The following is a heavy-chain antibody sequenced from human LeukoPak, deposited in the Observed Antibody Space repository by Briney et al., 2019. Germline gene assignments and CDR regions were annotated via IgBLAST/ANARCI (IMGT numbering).Heavy chain of an antibody. J-gene: IGHJ3*02. V-gene: IGHV1-18*01. D-gene: IGHD3-22*01. CDR3: ARDSRYYDSSGYYYEDAFDI. CDR1: GYTVSSYG. Sequence: ASVKVSCKASGYTVSSYGISWVRQAPGQGLEWMGWISAYNGNTDYAQKLQGRVTMTTDTFTNTAYMELRSLRSDDTAVYYCARDSRYYDSSGYYYEDAFDIWGQGTMVTVSS. CDR2: ISAYNGNT.